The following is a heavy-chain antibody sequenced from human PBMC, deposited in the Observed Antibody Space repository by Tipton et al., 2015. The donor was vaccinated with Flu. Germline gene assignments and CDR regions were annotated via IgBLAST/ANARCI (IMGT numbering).Heavy chain of an antibody. CDR3: ARGGLAPGNY. CDR2: INQDGSQI. J-gene: IGHJ4*02. Sequence: VQLVQSGGGLVQPGGSLRLSCAASGFTFRSYGMHWVRQAPGKGLEWVANINQDGSQIYYLNSVRGRFTISRDNARSSVYMQMNVLRAEDTAVYYCARGGLAPGNYWGQGTLVTVSS. V-gene: IGHV3-7*01. CDR1: GFTFRSYG. D-gene: IGHD3-3*02.